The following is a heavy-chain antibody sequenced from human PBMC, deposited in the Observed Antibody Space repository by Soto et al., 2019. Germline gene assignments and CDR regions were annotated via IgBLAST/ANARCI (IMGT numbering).Heavy chain of an antibody. Sequence: QLQLQESGPGLVKPSETLSLTCTVSGGSISSSSYYWGWIRQPPGKGLEWIGSIYYSGSTYYNPSLKSRVTISVDTSKNQFSLKLSSVTAADTAVYYCARRQYYGSGSYYRPPDYWGQGTLVTVSS. CDR2: IYYSGST. V-gene: IGHV4-39*01. CDR3: ARRQYYGSGSYYRPPDY. D-gene: IGHD3-10*01. J-gene: IGHJ4*02. CDR1: GGSISSSSYY.